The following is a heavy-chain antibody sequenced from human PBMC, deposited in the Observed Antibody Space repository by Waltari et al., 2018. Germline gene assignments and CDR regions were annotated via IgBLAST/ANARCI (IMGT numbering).Heavy chain of an antibody. CDR3: ARHLYSIDYLELAK. CDR2: ISDSGVIT. D-gene: IGHD3-22*01. CDR1: GFNFISYA. Sequence: DEHLLESGGGLAQPGGSLRLSCAASGFNFISYAMSWVRQAPGKGLEGVSGISDSGVITKYADSVKGRFTVSRDNSKNTVFLHLNSLRAEDTAFYYCARHLYSIDYLELAKWGQGTLVTVSS. J-gene: IGHJ4*02. V-gene: IGHV3-23*01.